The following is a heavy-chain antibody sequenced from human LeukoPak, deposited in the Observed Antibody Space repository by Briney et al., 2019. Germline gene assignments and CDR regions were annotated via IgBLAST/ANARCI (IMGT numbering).Heavy chain of an antibody. Sequence: SETLSLTCTVSGGSISSYYWSWIRQPAGKGLEWIGRIYTSGSTNYNPSLKSRVTMSVDTSKNQFSLKLSSVTAADTAVYYCATLWRLGASTGEAFDIWGQGTMVTVSS. D-gene: IGHD1-26*01. CDR3: ATLWRLGASTGEAFDI. CDR2: IYTSGST. J-gene: IGHJ3*02. V-gene: IGHV4-4*07. CDR1: GGSISSYY.